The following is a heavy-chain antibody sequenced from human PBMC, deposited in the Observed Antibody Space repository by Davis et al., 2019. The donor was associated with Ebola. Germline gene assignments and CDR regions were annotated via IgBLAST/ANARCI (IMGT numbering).Heavy chain of an antibody. CDR3: ARVSPRNNWFDP. V-gene: IGHV1-18*01. J-gene: IGHJ5*02. Sequence: ASVKVSCKASGYTFTSYGISWVRQAPGQGLEWMGWISAYNGNANYAQKLQGRVTMTTDTSTSTAYMELRSLRSDDTAVYYCARVSPRNNWFDPWGQGTLVTVSS. CDR1: GYTFTSYG. CDR2: ISAYNGNA. D-gene: IGHD2/OR15-2a*01.